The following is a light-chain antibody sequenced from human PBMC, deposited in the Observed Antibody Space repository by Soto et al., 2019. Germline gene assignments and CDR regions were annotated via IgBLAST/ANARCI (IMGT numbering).Light chain of an antibody. V-gene: IGKV1-5*03. Sequence: DIQMTQSPSTLSATVEDRVTITCRASQSMSSWLAWYQQKPGKAPKLLIYKASSLESGVPSRFSGSGSGTEFTLTISSLQPDDFATYYCQRYNSYPWTFGQGTKVEIK. CDR3: QRYNSYPWT. CDR2: KAS. J-gene: IGKJ1*01. CDR1: QSMSSW.